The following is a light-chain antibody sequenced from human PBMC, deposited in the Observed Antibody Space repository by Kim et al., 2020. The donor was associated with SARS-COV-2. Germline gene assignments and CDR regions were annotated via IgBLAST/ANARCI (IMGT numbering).Light chain of an antibody. CDR2: DVT. Sequence: PGLSVTISCTGASNNLGFYNYVSWYEPPPARAPKHIIHDVTKRPSGVPARFSGSKSGNTASLTVSGLQSEDEADYYCCSYAGDYVIFGGGTQLTVL. CDR3: CSYAGDYVI. V-gene: IGLV2-11*01. CDR1: SNNLGFYNY. J-gene: IGLJ2*01.